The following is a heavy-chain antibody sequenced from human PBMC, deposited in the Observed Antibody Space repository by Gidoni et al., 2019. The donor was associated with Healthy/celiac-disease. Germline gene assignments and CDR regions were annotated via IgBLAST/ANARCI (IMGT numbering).Heavy chain of an antibody. CDR1: GFTFSSYA. V-gene: IGHV3-23*01. J-gene: IGHJ4*02. CDR3: AKAPYYYGSGMAVDY. CDR2: IRGSGGST. D-gene: IGHD3-10*01. Sequence: EVQLLESGGGLVQPGGSLRLSCAASGFTFSSYAMRWVRQAPGKGLEWVSAIRGSGGSTYYADSVKGRFTISRDNSKNTLYLQMNSLRAEDTAVYYCAKAPYYYGSGMAVDYWGQGTLVTVSS.